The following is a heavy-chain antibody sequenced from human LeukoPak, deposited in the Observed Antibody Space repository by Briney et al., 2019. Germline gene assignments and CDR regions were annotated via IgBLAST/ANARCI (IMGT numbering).Heavy chain of an antibody. CDR3: ARLIIAAAGTYYYYGMDV. CDR2: INHSGST. D-gene: IGHD6-13*01. J-gene: IGHJ6*02. Sequence: SETLSLTCAVYGGSFSGYYWSWIRQPPGKGLEWIGEINHSGSTNYNPSLKSRVTISVDTSKNQFSLKLSSVTAADTAVYYCARLIIAAAGTYYYYGMDVWGQGTTVTVSS. CDR1: GGSFSGYY. V-gene: IGHV4-34*01.